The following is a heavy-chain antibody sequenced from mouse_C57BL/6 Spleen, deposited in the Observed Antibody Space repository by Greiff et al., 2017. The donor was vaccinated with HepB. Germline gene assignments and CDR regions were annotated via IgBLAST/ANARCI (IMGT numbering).Heavy chain of an antibody. V-gene: IGHV5-17*01. CDR1: GFTFSDYG. D-gene: IGHD2-5*01. CDR2: ISSGSSTT. CDR3: AREIYSNYVLFDY. J-gene: IGHJ2*01. Sequence: EVKLVESGGGLVKPGGSLKLSCAASGFTFSDYGMHWVRQAPEKGLEWVAYISSGSSTTYYADTVKGRFTISRDNAKNTLFLQMTSLRSEDTAMYYCAREIYSNYVLFDYWGQGTTLTVSS.